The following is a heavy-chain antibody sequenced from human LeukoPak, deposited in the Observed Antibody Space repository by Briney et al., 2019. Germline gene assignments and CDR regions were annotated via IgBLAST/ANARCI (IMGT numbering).Heavy chain of an antibody. V-gene: IGHV1-2*02. Sequence: ASVKVSCKASGGTFSSYAISWVRQAPGQGLEWMGGIIPISGGTNYAQKFQGRVTMTRDTSISTAYMELSRLRSDDTAVYYCARDMIDYGDYVGYWGQGTLVTVSS. D-gene: IGHD4-17*01. J-gene: IGHJ4*02. CDR1: GGTFSSYA. CDR3: ARDMIDYGDYVGY. CDR2: IIPISGGT.